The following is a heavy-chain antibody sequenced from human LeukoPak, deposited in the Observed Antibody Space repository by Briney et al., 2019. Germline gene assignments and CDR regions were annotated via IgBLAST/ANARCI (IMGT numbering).Heavy chain of an antibody. V-gene: IGHV4-4*07. D-gene: IGHD3-10*01. Sequence: SETLSLTCTVSGGSISSYYWSWIRQPAGKGLEWIGRIYTSGSTNYNPSLKSRVTMSVDTSKNQFSLKLSSVTAADTAVYYCARDKYYYGSGSYFQRWFDPWGQGTLVTVSP. CDR2: IYTSGST. CDR1: GGSISSYY. CDR3: ARDKYYYGSGSYFQRWFDP. J-gene: IGHJ5*02.